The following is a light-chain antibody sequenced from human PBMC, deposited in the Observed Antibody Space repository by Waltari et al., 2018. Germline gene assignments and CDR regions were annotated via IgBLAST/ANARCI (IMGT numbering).Light chain of an antibody. V-gene: IGKV2-28*01. J-gene: IGKJ4*01. Sequence: DIVMTQSPLSLPVTPGEPASISCRSSQSLLHGDGRNFLDEYLQKPGQSPQFLIYMGSNRASGVPDRFSGSGSGTYFTLKISRVEAEDVGVYYCMQARQPPYTFGGGTKVEIK. CDR1: QSLLHGDGRNF. CDR3: MQARQPPYT. CDR2: MGS.